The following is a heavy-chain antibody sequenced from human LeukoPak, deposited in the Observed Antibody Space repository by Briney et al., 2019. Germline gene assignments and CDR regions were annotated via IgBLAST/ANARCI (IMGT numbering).Heavy chain of an antibody. J-gene: IGHJ3*02. CDR1: GFTFSSYS. CDR3: AKPTSGSIPTTTDAFDI. D-gene: IGHD3-10*01. V-gene: IGHV3-21*01. CDR2: ISSSSYI. Sequence: PGGSLRLSCAASGFTFSSYSMNWVRQAPGKGLEWVSSISSSSYIYYADSVKGRFTISRDNAKNSLYLQMNSLRAEDTAVYYCAKPTSGSIPTTTDAFDIWGQGTMVTVSS.